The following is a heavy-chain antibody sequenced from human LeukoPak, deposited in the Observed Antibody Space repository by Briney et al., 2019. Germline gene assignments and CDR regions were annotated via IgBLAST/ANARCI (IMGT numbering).Heavy chain of an antibody. J-gene: IGHJ4*02. V-gene: IGHV1-2*02. CDR2: INPNSGGT. Sequence: ASVKVSCKASGYTFTDYYIHWVRQAPGQGLEWMGWINPNSGGTNYAQKFQGRVTMTRDTSISTAYMELSRLRSDDTAVYYCARARYTMVRGVTSNLFDYWGQGTLVTVSS. CDR3: ARARYTMVRGVTSNLFDY. CDR1: GYTFTDYY. D-gene: IGHD3-10*01.